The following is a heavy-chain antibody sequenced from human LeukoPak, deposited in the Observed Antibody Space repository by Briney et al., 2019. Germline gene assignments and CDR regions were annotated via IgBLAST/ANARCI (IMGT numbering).Heavy chain of an antibody. CDR3: ARGVWLANPYYYYYMDV. Sequence: SETLSLTCTVSGGSISSYYWSWIRQPPGKGLEWIGYIYYSGTNNYNHSLKRRATTSVETSKNQFSLKRSSVTESDTCVYYCARGVWLANPYYYYYMDVWGKGTTVTISS. J-gene: IGHJ6*03. V-gene: IGHV4-59*01. CDR1: GGSISSYY. D-gene: IGHD6-19*01. CDR2: IYYSGTN.